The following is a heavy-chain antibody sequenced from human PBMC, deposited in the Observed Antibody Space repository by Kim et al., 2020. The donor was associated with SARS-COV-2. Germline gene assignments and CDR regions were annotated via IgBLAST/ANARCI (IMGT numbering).Heavy chain of an antibody. J-gene: IGHJ5*02. D-gene: IGHD3-3*01. CDR2: IYYSGST. Sequence: SETLSLTCTVSGGSISSGGYYWSWIRQHPGKGLEWIGYIYYSGSTYYNPSLKSRVTISVDTSKNQFSLKLSSVTAADTAVYYCAREVKLYRWFDPWGQGTLVTVSS. V-gene: IGHV4-31*03. CDR3: AREVKLYRWFDP. CDR1: GGSISSGGYY.